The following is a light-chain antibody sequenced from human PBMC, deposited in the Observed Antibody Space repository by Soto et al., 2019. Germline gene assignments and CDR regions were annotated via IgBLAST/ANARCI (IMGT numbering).Light chain of an antibody. J-gene: IGKJ2*01. V-gene: IGKV1-5*01. Sequence: DIQMTQSPSTLSASVGDRVSISCRASQSLDKWLAWYQQKPGEAPKLLVSDASNLESGVSSRFTGSGSGTESTLTISSRQPDDFATYYCQQYTRYPYTFGQGTKLEIK. CDR3: QQYTRYPYT. CDR2: DAS. CDR1: QSLDKW.